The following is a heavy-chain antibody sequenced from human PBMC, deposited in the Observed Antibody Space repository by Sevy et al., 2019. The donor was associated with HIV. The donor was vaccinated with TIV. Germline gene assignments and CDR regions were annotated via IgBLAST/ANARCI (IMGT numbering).Heavy chain of an antibody. CDR3: ASSHYDFWSGPKPIDY. V-gene: IGHV3-74*01. J-gene: IGHJ4*02. CDR2: INSDGSST. Sequence: GGSLRLSCAASGFTFSSYWMHWVRQAPGKGLVWVSRINSDGSSTSYADSVKGRFTISRDNAKNTLYPQMNSLRAEDTAVYYCASSHYDFWSGPKPIDYWGQGTLVTVSS. CDR1: GFTFSSYW. D-gene: IGHD3-3*01.